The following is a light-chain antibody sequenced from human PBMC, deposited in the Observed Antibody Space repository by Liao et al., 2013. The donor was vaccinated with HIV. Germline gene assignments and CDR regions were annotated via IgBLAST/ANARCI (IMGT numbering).Light chain of an antibody. CDR2: QDT. CDR3: QVWDRGPAL. CDR1: NLGNKF. V-gene: IGLV3-1*01. Sequence: SYELTQPPSVSVSPGQTATITCSGDNLGNKFVCWYQQRPGQSPVVVIYQDTRRPSGIPERFSGSSSGNTGTLTISGTQPMDEGDYYCQVWDRGPALFGGGTKLTVL. J-gene: IGLJ2*01.